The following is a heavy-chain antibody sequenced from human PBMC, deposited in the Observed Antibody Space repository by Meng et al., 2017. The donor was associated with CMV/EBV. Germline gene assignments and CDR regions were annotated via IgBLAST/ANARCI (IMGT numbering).Heavy chain of an antibody. D-gene: IGHD5-12*01. Sequence: TELSMHWVRQAPGKGLEWMGGFDPEDGETIYAQKFQGRVTMTEDTSTDTAYMELSSLRSEDTAVYYCATGAGYSGYFSYYYYYGMDVWGQGTTVTVSS. J-gene: IGHJ6*02. CDR2: FDPEDGET. CDR1: TELS. V-gene: IGHV1-24*01. CDR3: ATGAGYSGYFSYYYYYGMDV.